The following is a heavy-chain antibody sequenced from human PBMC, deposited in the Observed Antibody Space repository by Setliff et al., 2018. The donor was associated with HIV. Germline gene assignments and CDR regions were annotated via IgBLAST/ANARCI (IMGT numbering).Heavy chain of an antibody. Sequence: ASGFTFSNYAMHWVRQAPGKGLECVSLMSYDGSNIYYADSVKGRFTISRDNSKNTLYLQMNSLRVEDTATYYCARDAKGGIDYWGQGTLVTVSS. D-gene: IGHD1-26*01. V-gene: IGHV3-30*04. CDR3: ARDAKGGIDY. CDR2: MSYDGSNI. CDR1: GFTFSNYA. J-gene: IGHJ4*02.